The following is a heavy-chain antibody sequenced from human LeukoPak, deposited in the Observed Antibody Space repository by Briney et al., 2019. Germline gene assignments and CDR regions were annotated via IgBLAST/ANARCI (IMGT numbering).Heavy chain of an antibody. Sequence: GGSLRLSCAASGFTFSSYWMSWVRQAPGKGLERVANIKQDGSEKYYVDSVKGRFTISRDNAENSLYLQMNSLRAEDTAVYYCASLETTVTTDDAFDIWGQGTMVTVSS. V-gene: IGHV3-7*03. D-gene: IGHD4-17*01. J-gene: IGHJ3*02. CDR2: IKQDGSEK. CDR1: GFTFSSYW. CDR3: ASLETTVTTDDAFDI.